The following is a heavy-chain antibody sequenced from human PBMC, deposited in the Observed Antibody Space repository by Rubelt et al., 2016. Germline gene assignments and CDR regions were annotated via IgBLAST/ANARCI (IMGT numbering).Heavy chain of an antibody. V-gene: IGHV4-38-2*02. J-gene: IGHJ4*02. CDR1: GDSISSGYY. D-gene: IGHD6-19*01. CDR2: IWHTGST. Sequence: QVQLQESGPGLVKPSETLSLTCTVSGDSISSGYYWGWIRQPPGRGLEWIASIWHTGSTYYNPSLTSRGTISVDTSKNQFSRRLSSVTAADTAVYYCAKDGVGLGWDSLYYFDYWGQGTLVTVSS. CDR3: AKDGVGLGWDSLYYFDY.